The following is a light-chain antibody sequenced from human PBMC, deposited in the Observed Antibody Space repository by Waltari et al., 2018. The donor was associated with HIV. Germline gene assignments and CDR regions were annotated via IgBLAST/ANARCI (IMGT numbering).Light chain of an antibody. V-gene: IGLV2-14*03. Sequence: QSALTQPASVSGSPGQSITISCTGTSSDVGGYKYVSWYQQHPGKAPKLMIYDVNNRPSGISDRCSGAKSANTASLTISGLPADDEADYYCISFTTTNSPHVLVGGGTKLTV. CDR2: DVN. J-gene: IGLJ2*01. CDR3: ISFTTTNSPHVL. CDR1: SSDVGGYKY.